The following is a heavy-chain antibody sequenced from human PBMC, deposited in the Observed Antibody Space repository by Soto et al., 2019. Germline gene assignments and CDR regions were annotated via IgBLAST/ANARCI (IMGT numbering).Heavy chain of an antibody. CDR2: IYPGDSDT. J-gene: IGHJ5*02. V-gene: IGHV5-51*01. CDR3: ARPFDTSGWYDH. CDR1: GYSCTSYW. Sequence: GESLKISCKGSGYSCTSYWIAWVRQMPGKGLECMGIIYPGDSDTRYSPSFEGHVTISADKSINTAYLQWSSLKASDSAMYYCARPFDTSGWYDHWGQGTLVTVS. D-gene: IGHD6-19*01.